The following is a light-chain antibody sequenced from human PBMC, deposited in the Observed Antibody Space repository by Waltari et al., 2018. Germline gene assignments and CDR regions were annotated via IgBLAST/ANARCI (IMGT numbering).Light chain of an antibody. J-gene: IGLJ3*02. Sequence: SYELTQPPSVSVSPGQTARLTCSGDALPKNYAYWYQQKSGQAPGLALYEDSKRPSGIPERFSGASSGTMGTVTSSGAQVEDEADYDCYATDSSGNHRVVGGGTKLTV. CDR3: YATDSSGNHRV. CDR1: ALPKNY. V-gene: IGLV3-10*01. CDR2: EDS.